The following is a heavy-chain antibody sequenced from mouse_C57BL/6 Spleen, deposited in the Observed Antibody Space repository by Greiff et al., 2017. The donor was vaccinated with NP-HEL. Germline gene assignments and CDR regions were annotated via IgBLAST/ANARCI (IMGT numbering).Heavy chain of an antibody. D-gene: IGHD2-4*01. CDR3: ARVYYDYVGFAY. J-gene: IGHJ3*01. CDR2: INPNNGGT. V-gene: IGHV1-26*01. CDR1: GYTFTDYY. Sequence: EVQLQQSGPELVKPGASVKISCKASGYTFTDYYMNWVKQSHGKSLEWIGDINPNNGGTSYNQKFKGKATWTVDKSSSTAYMELRSLTSEDSAVYYCARVYYDYVGFAYWGQGTLVTVSA.